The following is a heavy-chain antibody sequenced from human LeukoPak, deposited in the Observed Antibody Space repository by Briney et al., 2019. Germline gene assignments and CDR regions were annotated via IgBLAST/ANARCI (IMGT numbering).Heavy chain of an antibody. CDR1: GGSISSYY. D-gene: IGHD1-26*01. Sequence: SETLSLTCTVSGGSISSYYWSWIRQPPGKGLEWIGYIYYSGSTNYNPSLKSRVTISVDTSKNQFSLKLSSVTAADTAVYYCARHTGPWGLKKRAFDIWGQGTMVTVSS. CDR3: ARHTGPWGLKKRAFDI. CDR2: IYYSGST. V-gene: IGHV4-59*01. J-gene: IGHJ3*02.